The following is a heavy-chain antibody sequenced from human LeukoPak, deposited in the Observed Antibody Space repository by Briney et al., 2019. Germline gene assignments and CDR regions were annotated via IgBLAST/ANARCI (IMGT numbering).Heavy chain of an antibody. J-gene: IGHJ6*02. D-gene: IGHD2-15*01. V-gene: IGHV4-30-2*01. CDR2: IYHSGST. CDR1: GGSISSGGYS. Sequence: SETLSLTCAVSGGSISSGGYSWSWIRQPPGKGLEWIGYIYHSGSTFYNPSLKRRVTVSVDTSKNQFSLKLTSVTAADTAVYYCARERIYNGMDVWGQGTTVTVSS. CDR3: ARERIYNGMDV.